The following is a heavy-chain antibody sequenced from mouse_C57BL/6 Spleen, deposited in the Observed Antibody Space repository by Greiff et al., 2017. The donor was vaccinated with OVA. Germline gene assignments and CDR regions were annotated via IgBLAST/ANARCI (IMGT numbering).Heavy chain of an antibody. CDR3: ARGADGYYVGFDY. V-gene: IGHV5-17*01. CDR2: ISSGSSTI. Sequence: EVKLMESGGGLVKPGGSLKLSCAASGFTFSDYGMHWVRQAPEKGLEWVAYISSGSSTIYYADTVKGRVTISRDNAKNTLFLQMTSLRSEDTAMYYCARGADGYYVGFDYWGQGTTLTVSS. CDR1: GFTFSDYG. D-gene: IGHD2-3*01. J-gene: IGHJ2*01.